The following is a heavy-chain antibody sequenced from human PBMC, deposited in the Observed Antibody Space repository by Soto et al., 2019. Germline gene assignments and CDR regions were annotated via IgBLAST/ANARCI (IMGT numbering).Heavy chain of an antibody. CDR1: GFIFSSYD. V-gene: IGHV3-48*04. D-gene: IGHD3-10*01. J-gene: IGHJ5*02. CDR2: ISSGSGNI. CDR3: ARTYGTGSLNCFDP. Sequence: EVQLVESGGGLVQPGGSLRLSCAASGFIFSSYDMNWVRQAPGKGLEWVSYISSGSGNILYADSVKGRFTISRDNAKNSLYLQMNSLRAEDTAVYYCARTYGTGSLNCFDPWGQGTLGTGSS.